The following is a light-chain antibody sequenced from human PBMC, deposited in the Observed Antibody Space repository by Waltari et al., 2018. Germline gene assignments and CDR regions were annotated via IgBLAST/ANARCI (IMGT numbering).Light chain of an antibody. CDR2: DVS. Sequence: QSALTQPASVSGSPGQSITISCTGTSSDVGGYNYVSWYQQHPGKAPKLMIYDVSNRPSGVSNRFPGSKSGNTASLTISGLQAEDEADYYCSSYTSSSFWVFGGGTKLTVL. J-gene: IGLJ3*02. V-gene: IGLV2-14*03. CDR3: SSYTSSSFWV. CDR1: SSDVGGYNY.